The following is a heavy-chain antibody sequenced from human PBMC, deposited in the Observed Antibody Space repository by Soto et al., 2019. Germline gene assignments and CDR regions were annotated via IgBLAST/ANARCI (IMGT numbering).Heavy chain of an antibody. V-gene: IGHV3-23*01. D-gene: IGHD2-15*01. CDR3: AREFGSRGLFDY. J-gene: IGHJ4*02. CDR2: ISKSGDST. CDR1: GFPFSNYA. Sequence: GGSLRLSCAASGFPFSNYAMNWVRQAPGKGLEWVSTISKSGDSTFNADSVKGRFTISRDNSKNTLYLQMNSLRAEDTAVYYCAREFGSRGLFDYWGQGTLVTVSS.